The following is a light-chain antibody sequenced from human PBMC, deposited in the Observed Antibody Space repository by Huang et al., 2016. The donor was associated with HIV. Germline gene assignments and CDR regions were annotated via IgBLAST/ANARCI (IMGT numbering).Light chain of an antibody. J-gene: IGKJ1*01. Sequence: DIVVTQSPDSLAFSLGERATINCTSSQSLLYSSNNKNYLNWYQVKPGQPPKWLMYWASTRESGVPDRFSGSGSGTDFTLTISSLQAEDVAVYYCHQYYSFPQTFGQGTKVEV. CDR3: HQYYSFPQT. V-gene: IGKV4-1*01. CDR1: QSLLYSSNNKNY. CDR2: WAS.